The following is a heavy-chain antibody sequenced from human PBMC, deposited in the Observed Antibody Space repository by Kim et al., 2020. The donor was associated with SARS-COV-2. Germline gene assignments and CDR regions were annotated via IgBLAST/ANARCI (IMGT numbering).Heavy chain of an antibody. V-gene: IGHV3-30*03. CDR3: ARDPGGRLRGLTYSYYGMDV. D-gene: IGHD3-10*01. J-gene: IGHJ6*02. CDR2: ISYDGSNK. CDR1: GFTFSSCA. Sequence: GGSLRLSCAASGFTFSSCAMHWVRQAPGKGLEWVAVISYDGSNKNYADSVKGRFTISRDNSKNTLYMQMNSLRAEDTALYYCARDPGGRLRGLTYSYYGMDVWGQGTTVTVSS.